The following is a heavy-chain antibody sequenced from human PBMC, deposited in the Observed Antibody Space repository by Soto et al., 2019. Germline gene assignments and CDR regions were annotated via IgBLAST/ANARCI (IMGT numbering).Heavy chain of an antibody. CDR2: ISYDGRNK. D-gene: IGHD1-26*01. J-gene: IGHJ6*02. V-gene: IGHV3-30*18. CDR1: YFSFRNYG. CDR3: AKDWRWEQQIYGMNV. Sequence: QPGGSLRLSCVASYFSFRNYGMHWVRQAPGKGLEWVADISYDGRNKYYAESVKGRFTISRDNSKNTLYLQMNSLRTEDTAVYYCAKDWRWEQQIYGMNVWGQGTTVTVSS.